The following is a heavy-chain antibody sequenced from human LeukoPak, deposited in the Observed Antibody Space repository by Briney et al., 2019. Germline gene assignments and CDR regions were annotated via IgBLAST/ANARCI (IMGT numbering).Heavy chain of an antibody. Sequence: PSETLSLTCTVSGDSINTYYWNWIRQPPGKGLEWIAHIYYTGSASYNPSLKSRATISVDTSKNQFSLKLSSVTAADTAVYYCAGVGGYSYGSFDYWGQGTLVTVSS. CDR2: IYYTGSA. V-gene: IGHV4-59*01. J-gene: IGHJ4*02. D-gene: IGHD5-18*01. CDR3: AGVGGYSYGSFDY. CDR1: GDSINTYY.